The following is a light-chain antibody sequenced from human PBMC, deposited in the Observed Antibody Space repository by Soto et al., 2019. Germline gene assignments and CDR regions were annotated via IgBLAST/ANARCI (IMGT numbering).Light chain of an antibody. CDR1: QSITNN. J-gene: IGKJ4*01. Sequence: EIVLTQSPGTLSLSPGERATLSCRASQSITNNYLAWYQQKPGRAHRLLIYGASTRATGVPARFSGSGSGTDFILTINSLQSEDFAVYYCQHYADWPLTFGGGTKIESK. V-gene: IGKV3-15*01. CDR3: QHYADWPLT. CDR2: GAS.